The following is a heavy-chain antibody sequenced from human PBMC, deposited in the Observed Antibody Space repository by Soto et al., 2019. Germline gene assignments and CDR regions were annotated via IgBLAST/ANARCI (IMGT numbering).Heavy chain of an antibody. J-gene: IGHJ6*02. Sequence: ASVKVSCKASGYTFTGYYMHWVRQAPGQGLEWMGWINPNSGGTNYAQKFQGWVTMTRDTSISTAYMELGRLRSDDTAVYYCARDHSLRSVYYGSGSYYTMTYGMDVWGQGTTVTVSS. V-gene: IGHV1-2*04. CDR3: ARDHSLRSVYYGSGSYYTMTYGMDV. CDR1: GYTFTGYY. D-gene: IGHD3-10*01. CDR2: INPNSGGT.